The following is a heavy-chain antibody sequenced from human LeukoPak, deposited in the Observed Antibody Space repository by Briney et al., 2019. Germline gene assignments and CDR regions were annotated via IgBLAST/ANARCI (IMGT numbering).Heavy chain of an antibody. Sequence: TGGSLRLSCAASGFTVSSNYMSWVRQAPGKGLEWVSVIYSGGSTYYADSVKGRFTTSRDNAKNTVFLQMNSLRAEDTAVYYCVRDLREADHWGLGTLVTVSS. V-gene: IGHV3-66*01. CDR2: IYSGGST. J-gene: IGHJ4*02. CDR1: GFTVSSNY. CDR3: VRDLREADH. D-gene: IGHD1-26*01.